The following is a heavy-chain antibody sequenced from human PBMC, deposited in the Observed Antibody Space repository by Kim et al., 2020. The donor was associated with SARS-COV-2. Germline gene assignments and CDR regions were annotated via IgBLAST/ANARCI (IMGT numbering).Heavy chain of an antibody. D-gene: IGHD2-2*01. Sequence: GGSLRLSCAASGFTFSSYSMNWVRQAPGKGLEWVSSISSSSSYIYYADSVKGRFTISRDNAKNSLYLQMNSLRAEDTAVYYCAGYCSSTSCYFQGQDVWGQGTTVTVSS. CDR3: AGYCSSTSCYFQGQDV. CDR1: GFTFSSYS. J-gene: IGHJ6*02. CDR2: ISSSSSYI. V-gene: IGHV3-21*01.